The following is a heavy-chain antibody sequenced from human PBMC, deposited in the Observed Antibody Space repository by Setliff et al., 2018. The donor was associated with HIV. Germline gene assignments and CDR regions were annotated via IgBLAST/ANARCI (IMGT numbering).Heavy chain of an antibody. CDR2: IYNRGST. CDR1: GYAISSGYY. J-gene: IGHJ4*02. Sequence: SETLSLTCAVSGYAISSGYYWGWIRRPPGKGLEWIGSIYNRGSTYYNPSLKSRVTISVDTSKNQFSLKLSSVTAADTAVYYCAGELLRSWDGSENSYKPYYFDYWGQGTLVTVSS. CDR3: AGELLRSWDGSENSYKPYYFDY. D-gene: IGHD3-10*01. V-gene: IGHV4-38-2*02.